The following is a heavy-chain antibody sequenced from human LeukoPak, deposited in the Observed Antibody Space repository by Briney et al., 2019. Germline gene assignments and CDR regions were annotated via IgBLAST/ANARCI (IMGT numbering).Heavy chain of an antibody. J-gene: IGHJ6*02. Sequence: SQTLSLTCAISGDSVSSDRAAWNWIRQSPSRGLEWLGRTYYRSKWFTDYALSVQSRITINPDTSKNQISLQLNSVSPEETAIYYCARGHAVVTPPFYYYGMDVWGQGTTVTVSS. V-gene: IGHV6-1*01. D-gene: IGHD2-21*02. CDR1: GDSVSSDRAA. CDR2: TYYRSKWFT. CDR3: ARGHAVVTPPFYYYGMDV.